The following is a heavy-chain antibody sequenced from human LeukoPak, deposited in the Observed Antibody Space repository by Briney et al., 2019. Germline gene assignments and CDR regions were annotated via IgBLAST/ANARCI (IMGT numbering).Heavy chain of an antibody. D-gene: IGHD6-19*01. CDR1: GFTFNSYW. V-gene: IGHV3-74*01. Sequence: GGSLRLSCVASGFTFNSYWIHWVRQGPGKGLVWVSLTSADGTTTTYADSVQGRFTVSRDNAKNTLHLQMNTLRAEDAAIYYCARGLAGAYRIMDVWGQGTTVTVS. J-gene: IGHJ6*02. CDR2: TSADGTTT. CDR3: ARGLAGAYRIMDV.